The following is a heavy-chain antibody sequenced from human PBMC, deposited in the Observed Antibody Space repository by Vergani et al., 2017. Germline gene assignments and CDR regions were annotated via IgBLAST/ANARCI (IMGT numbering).Heavy chain of an antibody. Sequence: QVQLQESGPGLVKPSQTLSLTCTVSGGSISSGDYYWSWIRQPPGKGLEWSGYIYYSGRTNYNPSLKSRVTISVDTSKNQFSLKLSTVTAADTAVYYCARWILGERWKILSTVTNFHAFDIWGQGTMVTVSS. V-gene: IGHV4-30-4*08. CDR3: ARWILGERWKILSTVTNFHAFDI. CDR1: GGSISSGDYY. D-gene: IGHD4-11*01. CDR2: IYYSGRT. J-gene: IGHJ3*02.